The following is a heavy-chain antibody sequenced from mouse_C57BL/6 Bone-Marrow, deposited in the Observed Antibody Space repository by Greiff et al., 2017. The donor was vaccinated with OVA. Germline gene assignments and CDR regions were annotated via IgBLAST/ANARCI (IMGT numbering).Heavy chain of an antibody. CDR2: IHPNSGST. J-gene: IGHJ4*01. CDR3: AREGIWSARAMDY. CDR1: GYTFTSYW. D-gene: IGHD6-5*01. V-gene: IGHV1-64*01. Sequence: QVQLQQSGAELVKPGASVKLSCKASGYTFTSYWMHWVKQRPGQGLEWIGMIHPNSGSTNYNEKFKSKATLTVDKSSSTAYMQLSSLTSEDSAVYYCAREGIWSARAMDYWGQGTSVTVSS.